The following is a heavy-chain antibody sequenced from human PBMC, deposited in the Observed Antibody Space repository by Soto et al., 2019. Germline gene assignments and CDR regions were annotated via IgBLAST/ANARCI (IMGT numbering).Heavy chain of an antibody. D-gene: IGHD6-6*01. V-gene: IGHV1-2*04. J-gene: IGHJ6*02. Sequence: ASMKVSCKASGYTFTGYYMHWVLQAPGQGLEWMGWINPNSGGTNYAQKFQGWVTMTRDTSISTAYMELSRLRSDDTAVYYCARAGHSSSPGPYGMDVWGQGTTVTVSS. CDR2: INPNSGGT. CDR3: ARAGHSSSPGPYGMDV. CDR1: GYTFTGYY.